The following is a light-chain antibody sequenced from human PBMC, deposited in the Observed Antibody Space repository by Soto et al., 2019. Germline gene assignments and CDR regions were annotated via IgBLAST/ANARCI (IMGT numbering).Light chain of an antibody. Sequence: SALTQPASVSGSPGQSITISCSGISPDFGVSWYQHFPGKAPKLLIFEVSNRPSGVSTRFSGSKSDNMAFLTISGLQSEDEGLYHCSSYSSTTTLFGGGTQLTVL. CDR1: SPDFG. V-gene: IGLV2-14*01. CDR2: EVS. CDR3: SSYSSTTTL. J-gene: IGLJ2*01.